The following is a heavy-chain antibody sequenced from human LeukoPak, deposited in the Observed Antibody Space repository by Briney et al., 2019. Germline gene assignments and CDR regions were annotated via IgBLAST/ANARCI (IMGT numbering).Heavy chain of an antibody. CDR2: IYTSGST. Sequence: PSETLSLTCTVSGYSISSGYYWSWIRQPAGKGLEWIGRIYTSGSTNYNPSLKSRVTISVDTSKNQFSLKLSSVTAADTAVYYCASEYSSSWYGGNWFDPWGQGTLVTVSS. D-gene: IGHD6-13*01. J-gene: IGHJ5*02. V-gene: IGHV4-61*02. CDR1: GYSISSGYY. CDR3: ASEYSSSWYGGNWFDP.